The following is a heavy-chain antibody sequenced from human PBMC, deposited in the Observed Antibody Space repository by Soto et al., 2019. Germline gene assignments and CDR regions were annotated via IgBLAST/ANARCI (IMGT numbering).Heavy chain of an antibody. CDR1: GGTFSSYA. D-gene: IGHD1-1*01. Sequence: SVKVSCKASGGTFSSYAISWVRQAPGQGLEWMGGIIPIFGTANYAQKFQGRVTITADESTSTAYMELSSLRSEDTAVYYCARDRTRVERRDGAFDIWGQGTMVTVSS. V-gene: IGHV1-69*13. CDR2: IIPIFGTA. CDR3: ARDRTRVERRDGAFDI. J-gene: IGHJ3*02.